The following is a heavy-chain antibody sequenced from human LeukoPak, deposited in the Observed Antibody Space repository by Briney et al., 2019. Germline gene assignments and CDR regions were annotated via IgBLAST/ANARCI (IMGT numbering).Heavy chain of an antibody. CDR1: GFSLSTIGVG. CDR2: IYWDGDK. Sequence: SGPTLVKPTQTLTLTCTFSGFSLSTIGVGVGWIRQPPGKALEWLALIYWDGDKRYSPSLKSRLTITKDTSKNQVVLTMTNMDPVDTATYYCAHTFQWLAYDYWGQGTLVTVSS. D-gene: IGHD6-19*01. CDR3: AHTFQWLAYDY. J-gene: IGHJ4*02. V-gene: IGHV2-5*02.